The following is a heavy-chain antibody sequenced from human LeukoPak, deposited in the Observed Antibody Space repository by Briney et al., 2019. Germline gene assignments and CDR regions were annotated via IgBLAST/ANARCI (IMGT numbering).Heavy chain of an antibody. Sequence: GGSLRLSCAASGFTFSSNAMSWVRQAPGKGLEWVSTIGGGGESTYYADSVKGRFTISRDNSKNTVYLQMNSLRAEDTAVYYCAKVLSGSQDYWGQGTPVTVFS. V-gene: IGHV3-23*01. CDR2: IGGGGEST. CDR3: AKVLSGSQDY. CDR1: GFTFSSNA. J-gene: IGHJ4*02. D-gene: IGHD1-26*01.